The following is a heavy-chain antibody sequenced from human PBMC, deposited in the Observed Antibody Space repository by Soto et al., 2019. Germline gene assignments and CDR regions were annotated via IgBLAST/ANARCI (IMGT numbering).Heavy chain of an antibody. J-gene: IGHJ4*01. CDR1: GDSISTSAYY. Sequence: SETLSLTCTVSGDSISTSAYYWGWVRQPPGKGLEWVGTIYYTGSTYYNPPLESRVTMSLQTSKNQFSLNLTSVTAADTAVYYCARLGGVIAASDFDYWGHGALVTVSS. D-gene: IGHD2-15*01. V-gene: IGHV4-39*01. CDR3: ARLGGVIAASDFDY. CDR2: IYYTGST.